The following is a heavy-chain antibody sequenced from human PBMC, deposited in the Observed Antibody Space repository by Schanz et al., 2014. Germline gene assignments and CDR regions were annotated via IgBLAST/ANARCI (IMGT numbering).Heavy chain of an antibody. CDR1: RYTFNTYG. V-gene: IGHV1-18*01. D-gene: IGHD2-2*02. J-gene: IGHJ6*03. Sequence: QGQLVQSGPEVKEPGASVKVSCEASRYTFNTYGLNWVRQAPGQGLEWMGWISAYNGNTNYAQKLQGRVTMTTDTSTSTAYMELTSLRSEDTAVYYCAGTYCSSTSCYTGYYYMDVWGKGTTVTVSS. CDR3: AGTYCSSTSCYTGYYYMDV. CDR2: ISAYNGNT.